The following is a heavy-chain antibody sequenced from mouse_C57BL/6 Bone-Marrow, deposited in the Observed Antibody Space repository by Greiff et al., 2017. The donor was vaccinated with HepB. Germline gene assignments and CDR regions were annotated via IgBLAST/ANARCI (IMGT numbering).Heavy chain of an antibody. Sequence: VQGVESGAELVKPGASVKISCKASGYAFSSYWMNWVKQRPGKGLEWIGQIYPGDGDTNYNGKFKGKATLTADKSSSTAYMQLSSLTSEDSAVYFCARQTLAWFAYWGQGTLVTVSA. CDR1: GYAFSSYW. J-gene: IGHJ3*01. CDR3: ARQTLAWFAY. V-gene: IGHV1-80*01. CDR2: IYPGDGDT.